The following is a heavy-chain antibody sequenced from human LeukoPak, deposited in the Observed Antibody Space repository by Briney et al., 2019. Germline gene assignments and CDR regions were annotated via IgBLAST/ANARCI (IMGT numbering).Heavy chain of an antibody. V-gene: IGHV4-59*01. D-gene: IGHD1-1*01. CDR2: LYYSGST. CDR1: AGATISYD. J-gene: IGHJ4*02. CDR3: ARGDPRYGRTGNFDY. Sequence: PSEALPLICTISAGATISYDGCCIRRPPGKGLEWIGFLYYSGSTNYNPSLKSRVNISVDTSKNQFSLKLSSVTAADTAVYYCARGDPRYGRTGNFDYWGQGILVTVAS.